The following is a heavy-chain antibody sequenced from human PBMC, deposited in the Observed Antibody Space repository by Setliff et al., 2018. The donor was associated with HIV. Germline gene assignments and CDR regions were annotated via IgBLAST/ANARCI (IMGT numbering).Heavy chain of an antibody. Sequence: ASVKVSCKAFGYTFINYAIHWVRQAPGQGLEWMGWIDPGSGNTKYSQKFQGRVTITSDTSASTAYMELTRLRSEDTAIYYCAPVTTTGLDYWGQGTLVTVSS. CDR3: APVTTTGLDY. V-gene: IGHV1-3*01. CDR2: IDPGSGNT. J-gene: IGHJ4*02. CDR1: GYTFINYA. D-gene: IGHD4-17*01.